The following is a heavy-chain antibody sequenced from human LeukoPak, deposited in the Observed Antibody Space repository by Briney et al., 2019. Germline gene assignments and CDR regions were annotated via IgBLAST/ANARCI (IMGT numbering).Heavy chain of an antibody. D-gene: IGHD6-13*01. V-gene: IGHV3-13*01. J-gene: IGHJ4*02. CDR1: GFTFSSYD. CDR3: ARGKGSWYYFDS. CDR2: IGAAGDS. Sequence: PGGSLRLSCAASGFTFSSYDMHWVRQVTGKGLEWVSTIGAAGDSCYPGSVKGRFTISRENARNSLYLQLNSLRAGDTAVYYCARGKGSWYYFDSWGQGTLVTVSS.